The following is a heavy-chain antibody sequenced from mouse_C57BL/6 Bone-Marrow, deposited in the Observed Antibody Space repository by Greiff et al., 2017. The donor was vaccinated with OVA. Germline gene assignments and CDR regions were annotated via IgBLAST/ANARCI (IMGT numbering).Heavy chain of an antibody. CDR2: IWSGGST. D-gene: IGHD1-1*01. V-gene: IGHV2-2*01. CDR3: ARTAYYAPSYFDY. J-gene: IGHJ2*01. Sequence: VQLQQSGPGLVQPSQSLSITCTVSGFSLTSYGVHWVRQSPGKGLEWLGAIWSGGSTDYNAAFISRLSISKDDSKSQVFFKMNSLRADDTAIDDCARTAYYAPSYFDYWGQGTTLTVSS. CDR1: GFSLTSYG.